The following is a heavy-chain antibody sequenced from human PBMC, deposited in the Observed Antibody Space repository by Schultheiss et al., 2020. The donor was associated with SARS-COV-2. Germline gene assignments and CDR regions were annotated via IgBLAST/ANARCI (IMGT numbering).Heavy chain of an antibody. V-gene: IGHV1-18*04. CDR2: ISAYNGNT. J-gene: IGHJ4*02. D-gene: IGHD1-26*01. Sequence: GGSLRLSCKASGYTFTGYYMHWVRQAPGQGLEWMGWISAYNGNTNYAQKLQGRVTMTTDTSTSTAYMELRSLRSDDTAVYYCARDRVGATLLFDYWGQGTLVTVSS. CDR1: GYTFTGYY. CDR3: ARDRVGATLLFDY.